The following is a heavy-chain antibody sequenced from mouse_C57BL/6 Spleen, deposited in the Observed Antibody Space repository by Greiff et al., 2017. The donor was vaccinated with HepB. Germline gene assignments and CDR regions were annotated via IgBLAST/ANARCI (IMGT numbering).Heavy chain of an antibody. Sequence: EVKLMESGPGLVKPSQSLSLTCSVTGYSITSGYYWNWIRQFPGNKLEWMGYISYDGSNNYNPSLKNRISITRDTSKNQFFLKLNSVTTEDTATYYCARGGDSSGYRAMDYWGQGTSVTVSS. J-gene: IGHJ4*01. D-gene: IGHD3-2*02. V-gene: IGHV3-6*01. CDR1: GYSITSGYY. CDR2: ISYDGSN. CDR3: ARGGDSSGYRAMDY.